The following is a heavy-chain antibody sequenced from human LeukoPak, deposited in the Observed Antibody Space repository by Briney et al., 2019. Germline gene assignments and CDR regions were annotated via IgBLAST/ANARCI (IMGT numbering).Heavy chain of an antibody. J-gene: IGHJ5*02. CDR2: IIPIFGTA. V-gene: IGHV1-69*13. CDR3: ARDHRAFVVVPAAIDWFDP. CDR1: GGTFSSYA. D-gene: IGHD2-2*01. Sequence: SVKVSSKASGGTFSSYAISWVRQAPGQGLEWMGGIIPIFGTANYAQKFQGRVTITADESTSTAYMELSSLRSEDTAVYYCARDHRAFVVVPAAIDWFDPWGQGTLVTVSS.